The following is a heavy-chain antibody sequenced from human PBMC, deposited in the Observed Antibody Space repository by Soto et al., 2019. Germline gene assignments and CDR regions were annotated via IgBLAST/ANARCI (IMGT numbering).Heavy chain of an antibody. CDR2: IWYDGSNK. J-gene: IGHJ6*04. V-gene: IGHV3-33*01. CDR1: RFTFSNYG. D-gene: IGHD3-10*01. Sequence: QVQLVESGGGVVQPGWSLRLSCAAFRFTFSNYGMHWVRQAPGKGLEWVAVIWYDGSNKYYTDSVKGRFTISRENSKNTLYLQMDSLRAEDTAVYFCARSQGRFYGSGSYKGLDVWGKGTTVTVSS. CDR3: ARSQGRFYGSGSYKGLDV.